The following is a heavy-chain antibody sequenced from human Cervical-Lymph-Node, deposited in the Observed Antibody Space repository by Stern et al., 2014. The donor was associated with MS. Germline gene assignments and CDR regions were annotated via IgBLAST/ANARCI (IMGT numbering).Heavy chain of an antibody. V-gene: IGHV1-24*01. CDR3: ATSPPYSAYDYSLDSLDY. D-gene: IGHD5-12*01. Sequence: QVQLVQSGAEVMKPGASVKVSCKVSESSLTDLSIHWVRQTPEKGLEWMGGFAPDTGKFNYAQNIQGRLTLTEDTSTHTASMELLNLRSEDTALYYCATSPPYSAYDYSLDSLDYWGRGTLVTVSS. CDR1: ESSLTDLS. CDR2: FAPDTGKF. J-gene: IGHJ4*02.